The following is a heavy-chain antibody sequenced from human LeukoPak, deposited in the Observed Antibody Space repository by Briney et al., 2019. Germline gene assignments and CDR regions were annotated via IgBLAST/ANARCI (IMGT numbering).Heavy chain of an antibody. D-gene: IGHD2-2*02. CDR2: ISAYNGNT. J-gene: IGHJ4*02. CDR3: ATRIEYCSSTSCYRNGFDY. CDR1: GYTFTSYG. V-gene: IGHV1-18*01. Sequence: GASVKVSCKASGYTFTSYGISWVRQAPGQGLAWMGWISAYNGNTNYAQKLQGRVTMTTDTSTSTAYMELRSLRSDDTAVYYCATRIEYCSSTSCYRNGFDYWGQGTLVTVSS.